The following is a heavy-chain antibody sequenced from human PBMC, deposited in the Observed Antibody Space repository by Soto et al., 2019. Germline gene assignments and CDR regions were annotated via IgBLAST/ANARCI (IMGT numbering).Heavy chain of an antibody. CDR2: INPKSGGT. D-gene: IGHD2-8*01. CDR3: ARGDSSDCSNGVCSFFYFYGLDD. CDR1: GYSFTDYH. Sequence: MVSCKETGYSFTDYHIHWVRQAPGQGLEWLGRINPKSGGTSTAQKFQGWVTMTTDTSISTASMELTRLTSDDTAIYYCARGDSSDCSNGVCSFFYFYGLDDRGQGT. J-gene: IGHJ6*02. V-gene: IGHV1-2*04.